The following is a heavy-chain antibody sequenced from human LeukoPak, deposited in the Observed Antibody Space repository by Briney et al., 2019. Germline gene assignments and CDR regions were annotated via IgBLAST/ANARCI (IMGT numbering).Heavy chain of an antibody. CDR3: ARVRSSSSPWFDP. Sequence: SETLSLTCTVSGGSISTSNYYWGWIRQPPGKGLEWIGNIFYSGSTYYSPSLKSRVTISVDTSKKHFSLKLSSVTAADTAVYYCARVRSSSSPWFDPWGQGTLVTVSS. V-gene: IGHV4-39*07. CDR1: GGSISTSNYY. J-gene: IGHJ5*02. CDR2: IFYSGST. D-gene: IGHD6-6*01.